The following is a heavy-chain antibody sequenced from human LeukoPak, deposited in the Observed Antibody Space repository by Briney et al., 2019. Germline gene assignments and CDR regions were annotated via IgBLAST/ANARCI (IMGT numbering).Heavy chain of an antibody. J-gene: IGHJ4*02. Sequence: SETLSLTCAVYGGSFSDYYWSWIRQPPGKGLEWIGEINHSGSTNYNPSLKSRVTMSVDPSRNQFSLKLNSVTAADTAVYYGARTQSQSGSYRYYYGYWGQGTPVTVSS. CDR1: GGSFSDYY. D-gene: IGHD1-26*01. V-gene: IGHV4-34*01. CDR2: INHSGST. CDR3: ARTQSQSGSYRYYYGY.